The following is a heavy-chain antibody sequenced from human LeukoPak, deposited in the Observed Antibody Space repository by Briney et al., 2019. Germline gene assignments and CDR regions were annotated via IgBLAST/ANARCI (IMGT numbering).Heavy chain of an antibody. V-gene: IGHV3-21*01. CDR2: ISSSSSHV. D-gene: IGHD1-26*01. Sequence: GGSLRLSCAASGFTFTTYSLTWVRQAPGKGLQWVSSISSSSSHVFYADSVKGRFTISRDNTKNSLYLQMNSLRAKDTAVYYCARGRGSLPFDSWGQGTLVTVSS. CDR3: ARGRGSLPFDS. J-gene: IGHJ4*02. CDR1: GFTFTTYS.